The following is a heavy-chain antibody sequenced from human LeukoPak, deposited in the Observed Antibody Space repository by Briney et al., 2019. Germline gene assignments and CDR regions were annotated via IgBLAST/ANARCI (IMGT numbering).Heavy chain of an antibody. D-gene: IGHD1-26*01. CDR1: GFTVSNNY. V-gene: IGHV3-23*01. J-gene: IGHJ4*02. CDR3: AKDYVVGATISYYFDY. CDR2: ISGSGGST. Sequence: GGSLRLSCAVSGFTVSNNYMSWVRLAPGKRLEWVSSISGSGGSTYYADSVKGRFTISRDNSKNTLYLQMNSLRAEDTAVYYCAKDYVVGATISYYFDYWGQGTLVTVSS.